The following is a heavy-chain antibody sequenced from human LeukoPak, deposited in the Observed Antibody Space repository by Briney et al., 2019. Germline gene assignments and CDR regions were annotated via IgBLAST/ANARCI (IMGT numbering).Heavy chain of an antibody. J-gene: IGHJ4*02. D-gene: IGHD3-22*01. CDR3: ARRDFDSSGYLSFYFDY. CDR1: GYSIRSGYH. CDR2: IYQSGST. Sequence: TSETLSLTCAVSGYSIRSGYHWSWIRQPPRKGLEWIGSIYQSGSTYYNPSLKSRVTTSADTSKNQFSLNLSSVTAAGSAVYYCARRDFDSSGYLSFYFDYWGQGTLVTVSS. V-gene: IGHV4-38-2*01.